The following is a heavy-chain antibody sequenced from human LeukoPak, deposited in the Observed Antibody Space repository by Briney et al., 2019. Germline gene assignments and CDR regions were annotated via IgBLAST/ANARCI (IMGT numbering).Heavy chain of an antibody. CDR2: RKQDGSEK. V-gene: IGHV3-7*01. CDR1: GFTFSSYW. J-gene: IGHJ4*02. D-gene: IGHD3-3*01. Sequence: TGGSLRLSCAASGFTFSSYWMSWVRQAPGKGLEWVANRKQDGSEKYYVDSVKGRFTISRDNAKNSLYLQMNSLRAEDTAVYYCARARITIFGVVITHFDYWGQGTLVTVSS. CDR3: ARARITIFGVVITHFDY.